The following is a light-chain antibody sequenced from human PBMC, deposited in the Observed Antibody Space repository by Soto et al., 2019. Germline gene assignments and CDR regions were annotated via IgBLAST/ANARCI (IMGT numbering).Light chain of an antibody. Sequence: EKVMTQSPATLSTSPRERATLSCRARQSVSSFLAWYQQKPGQAPRLLIYGASTRATGIPARFSGSGSGTEFTLTISSLQSEDFAVYYCQQYSNWPSWTFGQGTKVEVK. V-gene: IGKV3-15*01. CDR1: QSVSSF. CDR2: GAS. J-gene: IGKJ1*01. CDR3: QQYSNWPSWT.